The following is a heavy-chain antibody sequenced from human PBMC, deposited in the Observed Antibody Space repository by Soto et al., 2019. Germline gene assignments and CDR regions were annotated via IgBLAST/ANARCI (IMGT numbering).Heavy chain of an antibody. J-gene: IGHJ6*02. CDR1: GFPLSTYG. Sequence: DVQLLESGGGLVQPGGSLRLSCAASGFPLSTYGMTWVRQAPGKGLEWVSAITGTGGNTYYVDSVKVRFTSSRDNSKNMLYLQVNSLRVEDTAVYYCARIRGYWYGLDVWGQGTTVTVSS. CDR3: ARIRGYWYGLDV. CDR2: ITGTGGNT. V-gene: IGHV3-23*01.